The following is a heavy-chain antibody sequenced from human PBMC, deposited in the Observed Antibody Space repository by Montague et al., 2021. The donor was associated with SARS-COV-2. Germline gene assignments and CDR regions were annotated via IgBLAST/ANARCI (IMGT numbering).Heavy chain of an antibody. CDR2: VFYTGLN. V-gene: IGHV4-59*01. Sequence: SETLSLTCTVSRGFINNYYWNWIRQSPDKGLEWIGFVFYTGLNKYNPSLESRVTIPLDTSGNQFSLRLTSVTAADTAVYFCARGLGANLDYWGQGILVTV. J-gene: IGHJ4*02. CDR3: ARGLGANLDY. D-gene: IGHD1-26*01. CDR1: RGFINNYY.